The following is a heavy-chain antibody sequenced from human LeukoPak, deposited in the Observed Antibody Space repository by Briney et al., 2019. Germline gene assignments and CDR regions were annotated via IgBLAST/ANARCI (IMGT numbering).Heavy chain of an antibody. V-gene: IGHV4-59*12. D-gene: IGHD1-7*01. J-gene: IGHJ4*02. CDR1: GGSITSYY. Sequence: ASETLSLTCTVSGGSITSYYWSLVRQPPGKGLEWIGYIYYSGSTNYNPSLKSRVTMSLDTSKNQFSLKLTSVTAADTAVYYCARTLELRALRFDYWGQGTLVTVSS. CDR2: IYYSGST. CDR3: ARTLELRALRFDY.